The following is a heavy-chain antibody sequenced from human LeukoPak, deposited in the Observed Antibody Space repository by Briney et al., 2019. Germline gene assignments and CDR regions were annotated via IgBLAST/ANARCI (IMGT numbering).Heavy chain of an antibody. V-gene: IGHV4-30-4*01. D-gene: IGHD3-10*01. CDR3: ARDRMVRGDYGMDV. J-gene: IGHJ6*02. CDR1: GGSISSGDYY. Sequence: PSETLSLACTVSGGSISSGDYYWSWIRQPPGKGLEWIGYIYYSGSTYYNPSLKSRVTISVDTSKNQFSLKLSSVTAADTAVYYCARDRMVRGDYGMDVWGQGTTVTVSS. CDR2: IYYSGST.